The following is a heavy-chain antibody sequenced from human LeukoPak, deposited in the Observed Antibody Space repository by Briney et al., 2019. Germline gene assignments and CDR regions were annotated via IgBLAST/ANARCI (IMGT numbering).Heavy chain of an antibody. D-gene: IGHD2-2*01. CDR1: GFTFSSYS. Sequence: GGSLRLSCAASGFTFSSYSMNWVRQAPGKGLEWVSSISSRSTYIYYADSLKGRFTISRDNAKNSLYLQMNSLRAEDTAVYYCARETGSSDFAGYFAYWGQGTLVTVSS. V-gene: IGHV3-21*01. J-gene: IGHJ4*02. CDR3: ARETGSSDFAGYFAY. CDR2: ISSRSTYI.